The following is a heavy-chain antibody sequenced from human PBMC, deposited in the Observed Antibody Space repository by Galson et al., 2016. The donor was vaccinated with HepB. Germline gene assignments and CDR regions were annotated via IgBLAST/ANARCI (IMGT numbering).Heavy chain of an antibody. CDR3: ARPPVDGGYSYGPFDH. J-gene: IGHJ4*02. V-gene: IGHV3-30*04. D-gene: IGHD5-18*01. CDR2: VSDDGSKR. Sequence: VRQAPGKGLEWVAIVSDDGSKRDYADSVRGRFTISRDNSKNTLSLQMNSLRGEDTAVYYCARPPVDGGYSYGPFDHWGQGILVTVS.